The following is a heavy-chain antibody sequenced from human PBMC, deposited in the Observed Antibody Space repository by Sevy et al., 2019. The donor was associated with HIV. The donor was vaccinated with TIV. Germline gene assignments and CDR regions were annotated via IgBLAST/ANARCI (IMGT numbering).Heavy chain of an antibody. CDR3: ARGKHVSGYYGSFDY. Sequence: GGSLTLSCAASGLTVSDNFMSWVRHAPGKGLEWVSVIYIGGTTYYADSVKGRFTISRDNSKNTIYLQMNGLRAEDTAVYYCARGKHVSGYYGSFDYWGQGALVTVSS. J-gene: IGHJ4*02. D-gene: IGHD5-12*01. CDR1: GLTVSDNF. CDR2: IYIGGTT. V-gene: IGHV3-53*01.